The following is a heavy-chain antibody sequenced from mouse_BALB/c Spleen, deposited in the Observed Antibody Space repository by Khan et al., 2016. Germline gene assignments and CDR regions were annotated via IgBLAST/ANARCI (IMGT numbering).Heavy chain of an antibody. CDR3: ARYYYGSSYYFDY. D-gene: IGHD1-1*01. Sequence: EVQLQESGPGLVKPSQSLSLTCTVTGYSITSDYAWNWIRQFPGNKLEWMGYISYSGSTRYNPYLKSRTSITRDTSKNQFCLQLNSVTTEDTATYYCARYYYGSSYYFDYWGQGTTLTVSS. V-gene: IGHV3-2*02. CDR2: ISYSGST. CDR1: GYSITSDYA. J-gene: IGHJ2*01.